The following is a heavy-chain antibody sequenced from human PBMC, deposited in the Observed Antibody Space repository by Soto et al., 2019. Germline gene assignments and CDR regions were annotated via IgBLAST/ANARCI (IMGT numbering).Heavy chain of an antibody. J-gene: IGHJ5*02. V-gene: IGHV4-30-4*01. CDR1: GASIISLDYY. CDR3: ARGAVVSLVRGVMGGNWFDP. CDR2: IYHTGAT. D-gene: IGHD3-10*01. Sequence: QVQLQESGPGLVRPPQTLSLTCTVSGASIISLDYYWTWIHQPPGKGLEWIGHIYHTGATYYNPSLESRVVISVDTSNNQFSLKLSSVTAADTAVFYCARGAVVSLVRGVMGGNWFDPWGQGTLVTVSS.